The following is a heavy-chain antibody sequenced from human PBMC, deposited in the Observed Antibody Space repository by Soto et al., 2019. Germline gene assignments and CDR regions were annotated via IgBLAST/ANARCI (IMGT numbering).Heavy chain of an antibody. CDR3: TTGPFDY. Sequence: GGSLRLSCAASGFSFTSYGMHWVRQAPGKGLEWLAVMSSDGTTDYAAPVKGRFTISRDDSKNTLYLQMNSLKTEDTAVYYCTTGPFDYWGQGTLVTVSS. V-gene: IGHV3-15*01. CDR2: MSSDGTT. CDR1: GFSFTSYG. J-gene: IGHJ4*02.